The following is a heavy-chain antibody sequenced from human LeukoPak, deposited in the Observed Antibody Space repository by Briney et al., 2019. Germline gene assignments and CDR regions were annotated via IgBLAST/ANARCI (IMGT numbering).Heavy chain of an antibody. V-gene: IGHV3-48*04. CDR3: ARDRNYGGNSDY. J-gene: IGHJ4*02. Sequence: GSLRLSCAASGFTFSSYNMNWVRQAPGKGLDWVSYVSGSGNTIYYADSVKGRFTISRDSAKNSLYQQMNSLRAEDTAVYYCARDRNYGGNSDYWGQGTLVTVSS. CDR2: VSGSGNTI. D-gene: IGHD4-23*01. CDR1: GFTFSSYN.